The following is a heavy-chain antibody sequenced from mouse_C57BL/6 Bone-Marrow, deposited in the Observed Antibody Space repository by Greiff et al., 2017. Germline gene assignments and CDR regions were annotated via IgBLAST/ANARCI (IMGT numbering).Heavy chain of an antibody. Sequence: VQLQQSGPALVKPGASVQISCKASGYAFSSSWMNWVKQRPGKGLEWIGRIYPGGGDTNYNGTFKGKATLTADKSSSTAYIQLSSLTSEDSAVYCCSKHGGVPSYFDYWGQGTTLTVSS. CDR3: SKHGGVPSYFDY. V-gene: IGHV1-82*01. CDR1: GYAFSSSW. J-gene: IGHJ2*01. CDR2: IYPGGGDT.